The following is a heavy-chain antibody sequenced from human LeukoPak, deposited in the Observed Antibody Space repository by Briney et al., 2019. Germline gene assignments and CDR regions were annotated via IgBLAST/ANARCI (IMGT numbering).Heavy chain of an antibody. CDR1: GGSFSGYY. CDR2: INHSGST. Sequence: SETLSLTCAVYGGSFSGYYWSWIRQPPGKGLEWIGEINHSGSTNYNPSLKSRVTISVDTSKNQFSLKLSSVTAADTAVYYCARGLSSGYDFWSGYFDYWGQGTLDTVSS. D-gene: IGHD3-3*01. V-gene: IGHV4-34*01. J-gene: IGHJ4*02. CDR3: ARGLSSGYDFWSGYFDY.